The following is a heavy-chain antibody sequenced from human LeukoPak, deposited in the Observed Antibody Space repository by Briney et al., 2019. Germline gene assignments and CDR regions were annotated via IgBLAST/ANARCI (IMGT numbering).Heavy chain of an antibody. CDR3: AKGAYDCSRYYYGMDV. Sequence: GGSLRLSCAASGFTFSSYAMSWVRQAPGKGLEWVSAISGSGGSTYYADSVKGRFTISRDNSKNTLYLQMNSLRAEDTAVYYCAKGAYDCSRYYYGMDVWGQGTTVTVSS. J-gene: IGHJ6*02. CDR2: ISGSGGST. V-gene: IGHV3-23*01. CDR1: GFTFSSYA. D-gene: IGHD3-22*01.